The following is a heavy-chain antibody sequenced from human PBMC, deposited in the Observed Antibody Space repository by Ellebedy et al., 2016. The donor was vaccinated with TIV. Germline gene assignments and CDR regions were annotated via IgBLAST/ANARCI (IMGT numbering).Heavy chain of an antibody. CDR3: ARGSGYCSSTSCPGGSD. V-gene: IGHV3-7*03. CDR2: IKQDGSDK. J-gene: IGHJ4*02. D-gene: IGHD2-2*01. Sequence: PGGSLRLSCAASGFTFSKYCMSWVRKAPGRGLEWLPNIKQDGSDKNYVDSVKGRFTISRDNAKKSLYLQMDSLRAEETAVYYCARGSGYCSSTSCPGGSDWGQGTPVTVSS. CDR1: GFTFSKYC.